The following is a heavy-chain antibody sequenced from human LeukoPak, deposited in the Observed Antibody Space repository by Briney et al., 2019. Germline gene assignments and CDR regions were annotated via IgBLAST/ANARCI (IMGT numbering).Heavy chain of an antibody. J-gene: IGHJ4*02. CDR1: GGSISSYY. CDR2: IYTSGST. Sequence: SETLSLTCTVSGGSISSYYWSWIRQPAWQGLEWIGRIYTSGSTNYNPSLKSRVTMSVDTSKNQFSLKLSSVPAADTPVYYCATDFYDSSGFLYYFDYWGQGTLVTVSS. V-gene: IGHV4-4*07. CDR3: ATDFYDSSGFLYYFDY. D-gene: IGHD3-22*01.